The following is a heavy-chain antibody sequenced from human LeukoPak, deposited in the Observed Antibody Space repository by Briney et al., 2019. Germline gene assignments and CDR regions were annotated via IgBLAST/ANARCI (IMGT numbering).Heavy chain of an antibody. CDR3: ARGGHRAVAGTFDY. D-gene: IGHD6-19*01. CDR2: ISSSGSTI. CDR1: GFTFSSYE. J-gene: IGHJ4*02. V-gene: IGHV3-48*03. Sequence: GGSLRLSCAASGFTFSSYEMNWVRQAPGKGLEWVSYISSSGSTIYYADSVKGRSTISRDNAKNSLYLQMNSLRAEDTAVYYCARGGHRAVAGTFDYWGQGTLVTVSS.